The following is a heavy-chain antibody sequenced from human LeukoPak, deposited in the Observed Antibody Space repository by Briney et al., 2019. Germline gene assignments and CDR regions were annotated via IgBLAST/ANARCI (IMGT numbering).Heavy chain of an antibody. V-gene: IGHV1-2*02. CDR2: VSPNNGGT. Sequence: ASVKVSCKTSGYMFTGFFTHWVRQAPGQGLEWMGSVSPNNGGTSYAERFQGRVNMTSDTSTRTAYLQLSGLRFDDTAVYYCASLLWFGDFDYWGQGTPVTVSS. CDR1: GYMFTGFF. CDR3: ASLLWFGDFDY. J-gene: IGHJ4*02. D-gene: IGHD3-10*01.